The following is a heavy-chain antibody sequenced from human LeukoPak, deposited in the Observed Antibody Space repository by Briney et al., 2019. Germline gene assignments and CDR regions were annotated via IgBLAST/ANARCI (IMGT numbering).Heavy chain of an antibody. D-gene: IGHD3-9*01. V-gene: IGHV1-18*01. Sequence: ASVKVSCKASGYTFTAYTISCVRQAPGQGLEWMGWISDYNGNTNYAQKVQGRVTMTTDTSTSTAYMELRSLRSDDTAVYYCARSPARGYDILTGYNDYWGQGTLVTVSS. J-gene: IGHJ4*02. CDR1: GYTFTAYT. CDR2: ISDYNGNT. CDR3: ARSPARGYDILTGYNDY.